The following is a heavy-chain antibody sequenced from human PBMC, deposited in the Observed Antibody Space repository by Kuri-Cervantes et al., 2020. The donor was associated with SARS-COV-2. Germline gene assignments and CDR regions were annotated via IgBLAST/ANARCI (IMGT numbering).Heavy chain of an antibody. V-gene: IGHV4-34*01. CDR1: GGSFSGYY. CDR3: ARWASSVRTDGFDI. Sequence: GSLRLSCAVYGGSFSGYYWSWIRQPPGKGLEWIGEINHSGSTNYNPSLKSRVTISVDTSKNQFSLKLSSVTAAGTALYYCARWASSVRTDGFDIWGQGTMVTVSS. J-gene: IGHJ3*02. D-gene: IGHD3-10*01. CDR2: INHSGST.